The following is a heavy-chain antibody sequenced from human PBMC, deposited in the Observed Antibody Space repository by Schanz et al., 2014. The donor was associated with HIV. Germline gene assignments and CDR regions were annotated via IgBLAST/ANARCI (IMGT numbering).Heavy chain of an antibody. V-gene: IGHV3-33*01. Sequence: VQLVESGGGLVKPGGSLRLSCAASGFSFSRYAMHWVRQAPGKGLEWVAVIWYDGSKEYYEDSVKGRFTISRDNSNKTLFLQTNSLRAEDTAVYYCARSLWFGEIGEAGYGLDVWGQGTTVTVSS. J-gene: IGHJ6*02. CDR1: GFSFSRYA. CDR3: ARSLWFGEIGEAGYGLDV. D-gene: IGHD3-10*01. CDR2: IWYDGSKE.